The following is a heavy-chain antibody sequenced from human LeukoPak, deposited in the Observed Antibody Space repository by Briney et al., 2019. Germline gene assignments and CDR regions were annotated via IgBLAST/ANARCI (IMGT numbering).Heavy chain of an antibody. V-gene: IGHV1-18*01. Sequence: ASVKVSCKTSGYSFTSYGISWVRQAPGQGLEWMGWISPYNGNTNYAQKVQGRVTTTTDTSTSTAYMELRSLRSDDTAVYYCARGGYIDGYDYWGQGTLVTVSS. CDR3: ARGGYIDGYDY. CDR2: ISPYNGNT. CDR1: GYSFTSYG. J-gene: IGHJ4*02. D-gene: IGHD5-18*01.